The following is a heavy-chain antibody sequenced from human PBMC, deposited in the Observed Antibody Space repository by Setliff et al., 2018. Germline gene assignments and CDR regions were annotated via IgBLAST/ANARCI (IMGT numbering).Heavy chain of an antibody. CDR1: GGSISSGGYY. CDR2: IYTNGGT. V-gene: IGHV4-61*09. D-gene: IGHD1-1*01. J-gene: IGHJ4*01. CDR3: ARSDDNFQYPDY. Sequence: SETLSLTCTVSGGSISSGGYYWNWIRQPAGKGLEWIGNIYTNGGTDYSPSLRSRVTISLGTSKNQFSLQLTSVTAADTAIYYCARSDDNFQYPDYWGQGTLVTVSS.